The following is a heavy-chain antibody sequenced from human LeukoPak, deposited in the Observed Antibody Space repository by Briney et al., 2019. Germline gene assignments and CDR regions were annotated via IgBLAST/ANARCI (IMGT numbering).Heavy chain of an antibody. Sequence: GRSLRLSCAASGFTFSSYGMHWVRQAPGKGLEWVAVISYDGSNKYYADSVKGRFTISRDNSKNTLYLQMNSLRAEDTAVYYCATHWGIVATTATNFDYWGQGTLVTVSS. V-gene: IGHV3-30*03. D-gene: IGHD5-12*01. CDR1: GFTFSSYG. CDR2: ISYDGSNK. J-gene: IGHJ4*02. CDR3: ATHWGIVATTATNFDY.